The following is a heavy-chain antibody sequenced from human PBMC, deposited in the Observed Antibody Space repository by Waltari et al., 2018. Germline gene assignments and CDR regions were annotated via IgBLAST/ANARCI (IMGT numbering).Heavy chain of an antibody. CDR1: GGSISSGDYY. CDR2: IYYSGST. CDR3: AREDIVARGAFDI. Sequence: QVQLQQWGAGLLKPSETLSLTCAVYGGSISSGDYYWSWIRQPPGKGLEWIGYIYYSGSTYYNPSLKSRVTISVDTSKNQFSLKLSSVTAADTAVYYCAREDIVARGAFDIWGQGTMVTVSS. V-gene: IGHV4-30-4*08. D-gene: IGHD5-12*01. J-gene: IGHJ3*02.